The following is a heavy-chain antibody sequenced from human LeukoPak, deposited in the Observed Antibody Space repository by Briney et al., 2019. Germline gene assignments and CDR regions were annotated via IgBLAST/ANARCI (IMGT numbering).Heavy chain of an antibody. CDR3: ARAKGIVGAYYFDY. V-gene: IGHV1-2*02. D-gene: IGHD1-26*01. CDR2: INPNSGGT. CDR1: GYTFTGYY. J-gene: IGHJ4*02. Sequence: ASVKVSCKASGYTFTGYYMHWVRQAPGQGLEWMGWINPNSGGTNYAQKFQGRVTMTRDTSISTAYMELSRLRSDDTAVYYCARAKGIVGAYYFDYWGQGTLVTVSS.